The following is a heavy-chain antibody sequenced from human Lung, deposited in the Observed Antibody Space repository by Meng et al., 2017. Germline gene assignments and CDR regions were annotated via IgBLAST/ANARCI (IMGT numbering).Heavy chain of an antibody. CDR2: INHSGST. J-gene: IGHJ4*02. V-gene: IGHV4-34*01. CDR1: CGCFSDDY. Sequence: QWGGGLLKTSETRRLTCGGSCGCFSDDYWRWSREPPGKGLEWIGEINHSGSTNYNPSLERRATISVDTSQNNLYLKLSSVTAADSAVDCCARGATTMGHDFDYWGQGTLVTVSS. CDR3: ARGATTMGHDFDY. D-gene: IGHD4-11*01.